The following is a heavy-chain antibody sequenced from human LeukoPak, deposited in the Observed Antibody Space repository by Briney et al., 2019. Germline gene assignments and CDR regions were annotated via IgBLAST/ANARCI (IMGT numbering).Heavy chain of an antibody. V-gene: IGHV1-2*02. CDR2: INPNSGGT. D-gene: IGHD3-22*01. CDR1: GHTFTGYY. CDR3: ARGGDRSGYYYDGG. J-gene: IGHJ4*02. Sequence: GASVKVSCKASGHTFTGYYMHWVRQAPGQGLEWMGWINPNSGGTNYAQKFQGRVTMTRDTSISTPYMQLSRLRSDDTAVYYCARGGDRSGYYYDGGWGQGTLVTVSS.